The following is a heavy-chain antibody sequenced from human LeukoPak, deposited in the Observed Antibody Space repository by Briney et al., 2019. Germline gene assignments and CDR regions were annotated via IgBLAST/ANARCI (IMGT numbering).Heavy chain of an antibody. CDR1: GYTFTSYA. V-gene: IGHV1-3*01. D-gene: IGHD2-21*02. CDR3: ARDGGIYCGGDCYFDY. J-gene: IGHJ4*02. CDR2: INAGNGNT. Sequence: ASVKVSCKASGYTFTSYAMHWVRQAPGQRLEWMGWINAGNGNTKYSQKFQGRVTITRDTSASTAYMELSSLRSEDTAVYYCARDGGIYCGGDCYFDYWGQGTLVTVSS.